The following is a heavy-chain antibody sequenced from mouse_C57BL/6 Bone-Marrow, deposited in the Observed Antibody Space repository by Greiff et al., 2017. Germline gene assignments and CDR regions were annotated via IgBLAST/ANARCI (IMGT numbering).Heavy chain of an antibody. Sequence: LVESGAELVRPGASVTLSCKASGYTFTDYEMHWVKQTPVHGLEWIGAIDPETGGTAYNQKFKGKAILTADKSSSTAYMELRSLTSEDSAVYYCARGDWAWCAYWGQGTLVTVSA. J-gene: IGHJ3*01. CDR3: ARGDWAWCAY. D-gene: IGHD4-1*01. CDR2: IDPETGGT. V-gene: IGHV1-15*01. CDR1: GYTFTDYE.